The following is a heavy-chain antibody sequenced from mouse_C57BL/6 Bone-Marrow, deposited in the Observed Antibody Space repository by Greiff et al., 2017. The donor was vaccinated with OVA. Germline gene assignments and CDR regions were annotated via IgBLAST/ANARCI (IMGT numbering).Heavy chain of an antibody. CDR1: GYAFSSSW. D-gene: IGHD1-1*01. CDR2: IYPGDGDT. V-gene: IGHV1-82*01. J-gene: IGHJ2*01. Sequence: QVQLQQSGPELVKPGASVKISCKASGYAFSSSWMNWVKQRPGKGLEWIGRIYPGDGDTNYNGKFKGKATLTADKSSSTAYMQLSSLTSEDSAVYFCARWSLYYGSRGDFDYWGQGTTLTVSS. CDR3: ARWSLYYGSRGDFDY.